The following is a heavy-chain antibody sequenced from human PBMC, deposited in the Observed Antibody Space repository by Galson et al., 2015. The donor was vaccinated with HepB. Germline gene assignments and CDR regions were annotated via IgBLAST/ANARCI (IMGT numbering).Heavy chain of an antibody. V-gene: IGHV4-4*07. CDR2: KHSTGST. D-gene: IGHD6-19*01. CDR3: ARDRGSGWYDH. J-gene: IGHJ5*02. CDR1: GGSISGYY. Sequence: ETLSLTCTVSGGSISGYYWSWIRQPAGKGLEWIGRKHSTGSTNHNPSLNSRITMSVDTSKNKFSLKLSSVTAAGTAVYYCARDRGSGWYDHWGQGNLVTVSS.